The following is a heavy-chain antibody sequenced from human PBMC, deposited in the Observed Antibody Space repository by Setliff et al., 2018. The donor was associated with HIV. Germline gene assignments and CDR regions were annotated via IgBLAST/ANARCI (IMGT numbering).Heavy chain of an antibody. V-gene: IGHV4-34*01. D-gene: IGHD3-22*01. CDR2: INHSGST. Sequence: SETLSLTCAVYGGSFSGYYWSWIRQPPGKGLEWIGEINHSGSTNYNPSLKSRVTISVDTSKSHFSLKMTSVTAADTAIYFCARGALSLTMTKLLSFFDSWGQGTQVTVSS. J-gene: IGHJ4*02. CDR3: ARGALSLTMTKLLSFFDS. CDR1: GGSFSGYY.